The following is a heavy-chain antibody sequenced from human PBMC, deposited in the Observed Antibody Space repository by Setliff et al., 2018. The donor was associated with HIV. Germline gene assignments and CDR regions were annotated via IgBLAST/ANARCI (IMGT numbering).Heavy chain of an antibody. Sequence: SETLSLTCSISGATIHYHYWSWIRQPPGKGLEWIGYVDYSGDTEYNPSLQSLATISRDPSKSQVSLNLNSATAADTAVYYCTRGPGGTVPKPLEAFDVWGRGAVVTVS. V-gene: IGHV4-59*11. CDR3: TRGPGGTVPKPLEAFDV. CDR1: GATIHYHY. CDR2: VDYSGDT. D-gene: IGHD1-7*01. J-gene: IGHJ3*01.